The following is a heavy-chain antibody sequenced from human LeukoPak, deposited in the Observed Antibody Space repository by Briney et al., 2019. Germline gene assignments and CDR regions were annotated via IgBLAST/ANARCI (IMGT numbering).Heavy chain of an antibody. CDR1: GFTFSSSA. CDR3: AKSLDYGGNRARLDF. D-gene: IGHD4-23*01. V-gene: IGHV3-23*01. CDR2: ISGSGDRT. Sequence: GGSLRLSCAASGFTFSSSAMSWVRQAPGKGLEWVSTISGSGDRTYYADSVKGRFTISRDNSKNALFLHMNSLRAEDTAVYYCAKSLDYGGNRARLDFWGQGTLVTVSS. J-gene: IGHJ4*02.